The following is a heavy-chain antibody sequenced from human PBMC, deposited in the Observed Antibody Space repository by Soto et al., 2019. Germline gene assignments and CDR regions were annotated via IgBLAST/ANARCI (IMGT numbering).Heavy chain of an antibody. CDR3: ARDCGGDCYSAWGAFDI. Sequence: SETLSLTCTVSGGSISSYYWSWIRQPPGKGLEWIGYIYYSGSTNYNPSLKSRVTISVDTYKNQFSLKLSSVTAADTAVYYCARDCGGDCYSAWGAFDIWGQGTMVTVSS. D-gene: IGHD2-21*02. CDR1: GGSISSYY. CDR2: IYYSGST. J-gene: IGHJ3*02. V-gene: IGHV4-59*01.